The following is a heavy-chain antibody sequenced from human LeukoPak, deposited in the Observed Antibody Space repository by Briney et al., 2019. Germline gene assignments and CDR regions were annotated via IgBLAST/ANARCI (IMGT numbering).Heavy chain of an antibody. CDR2: INPNSGGT. CDR1: GYTFTSYY. Sequence: ASVKVSCKASGYTFTSYYMHWVRQAPGQGLEWMGWINPNSGGTNYAQKFQGRVTMTRDTSISTAYMELSRLRSDDTAVYYCARTHWELLDPLDYWGQGTLATVSS. D-gene: IGHD1-26*01. J-gene: IGHJ4*02. CDR3: ARTHWELLDPLDY. V-gene: IGHV1-2*02.